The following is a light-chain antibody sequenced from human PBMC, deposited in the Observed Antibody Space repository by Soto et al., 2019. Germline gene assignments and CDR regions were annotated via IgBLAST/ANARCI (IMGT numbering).Light chain of an antibody. V-gene: IGLV3-25*03. CDR1: ALPKQY. J-gene: IGLJ3*02. Sequence: SYELTQPPSVSVSPGQTARITCSGDALPKQYAYWYQQKPGQAPVLVIYKDSERPSGIPERFSGSSSGTTVTLTISGVQEEDEVDYYSQPEERIVIYKVLGGGTRLPVL. CDR2: KDS. CDR3: QPEERIVIYKV.